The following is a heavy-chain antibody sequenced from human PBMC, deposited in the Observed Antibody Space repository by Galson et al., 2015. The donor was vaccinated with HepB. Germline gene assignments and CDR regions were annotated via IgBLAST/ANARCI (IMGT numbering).Heavy chain of an antibody. V-gene: IGHV3-15*04. Sequence: SLRLSCAASGFTFRNAWMSWVRQAPGKGLEWVGRIEKKSEGGTTDYAAPVKGRFTISRDDSKNTLYLEMNSLKTEDTALYYCTTFLEMTTVQYWGQ. D-gene: IGHD4-11*01. CDR2: IEKKSEGGTT. CDR3: TTFLEMTTVQY. CDR1: GFTFRNAW. J-gene: IGHJ4*02.